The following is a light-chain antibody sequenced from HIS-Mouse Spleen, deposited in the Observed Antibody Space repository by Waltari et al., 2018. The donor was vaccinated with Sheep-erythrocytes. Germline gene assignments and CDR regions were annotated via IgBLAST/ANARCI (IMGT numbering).Light chain of an antibody. CDR2: EVS. CDR1: SSDVGGYNY. V-gene: IGLV2-8*01. J-gene: IGLJ3*02. Sequence: QSVLTQPPSASGSPGQSVTISCTGTSSDVGGYNYVSWYQQHPGKAPKPMIYEVSKRPSGVPDRFSGSKSGNTASLTVSGLHAEDEADYYCSSYAGSNNWVFGGGTKLTVL. CDR3: SSYAGSNNWV.